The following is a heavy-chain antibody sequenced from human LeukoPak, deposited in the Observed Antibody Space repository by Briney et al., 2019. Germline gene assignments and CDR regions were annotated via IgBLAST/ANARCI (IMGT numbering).Heavy chain of an antibody. CDR3: ARFSYYAWGFDY. J-gene: IGHJ4*02. CDR2: IYYSGST. Sequence: SETLSLTCSVSGGSISSYHWSWIRQPPGKGLEWIGYIYYSGSTNYNPSLKSRVTISVDTSKNQFSLKLSSVTAADTAVYYCARFSYYAWGFDYWGQGTLVTVSS. CDR1: GGSISSYH. D-gene: IGHD2/OR15-2a*01. V-gene: IGHV4-59*01.